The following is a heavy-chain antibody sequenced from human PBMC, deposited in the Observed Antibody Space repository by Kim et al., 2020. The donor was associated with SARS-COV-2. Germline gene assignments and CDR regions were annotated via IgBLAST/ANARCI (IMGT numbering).Heavy chain of an antibody. CDR1: GFTFSNAW. J-gene: IGHJ1*01. V-gene: IGHV3-15*01. CDR2: IKSKTDGGTT. D-gene: IGHD5-18*01. CDR3: TTDGLGVGIQLWGEAEYCQH. Sequence: GGSLRLSCAASGFTFSNAWMSWVRQAPGKGLEWVGRIKSKTDGGTTDYAAPVKGRFTISRDDSKNTLYLQMNSLKTEDTAVYYCTTDGLGVGIQLWGEAEYCQHWGQGTLVTVSS.